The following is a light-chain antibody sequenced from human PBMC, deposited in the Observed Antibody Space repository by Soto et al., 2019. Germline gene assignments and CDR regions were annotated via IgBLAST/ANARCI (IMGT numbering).Light chain of an antibody. J-gene: IGKJ2*01. V-gene: IGKV3-20*01. CDR3: QQYCSSPHT. CDR2: GAS. Sequence: EIVLTQSPGTLSLSPGERATLSCRASQSVSSSYLAWYQHKPGQAPRLLIYGASSRATGIPDRFSGSGSGKDFTLTISRLEPEDVAVYSCQQYCSSPHTFGQGTKLEIK. CDR1: QSVSSSY.